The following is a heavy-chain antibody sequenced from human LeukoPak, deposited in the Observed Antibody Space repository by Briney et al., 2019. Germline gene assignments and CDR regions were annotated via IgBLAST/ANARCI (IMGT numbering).Heavy chain of an antibody. CDR2: ISSISTYR. J-gene: IGHJ4*02. CDR3: ARDNTYSSGGNYYDRFDY. V-gene: IGHV3-21*01. D-gene: IGHD3-22*01. CDR1: GFTFSTYG. Sequence: PGGSLRLSCEASGFTFSTYGMIWVRQAPGKGPEWVSSISSISTYRHYADAVKGRFTISRDNTKNSLYLQMDSLRAEDTAVYYCARDNTYSSGGNYYDRFDYWGQGTLVTVSS.